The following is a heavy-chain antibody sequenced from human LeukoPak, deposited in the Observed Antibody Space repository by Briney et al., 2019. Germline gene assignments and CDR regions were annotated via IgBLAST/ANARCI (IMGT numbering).Heavy chain of an antibody. CDR2: IYYSGST. V-gene: IGHV4-59*01. D-gene: IGHD3-10*01. J-gene: IGHJ6*02. Sequence: PSETLSLTRTVSGVSISSYYWSWLRQPPGKGLEWIGYIYYSGSTNYNPSLKSRVTISVDTSKNHFSLKLSSVTAADTAVYYCARDRLLWFGEVYYYYGMDVWGQGTTVTVSS. CDR1: GVSISSYY. CDR3: ARDRLLWFGEVYYYYGMDV.